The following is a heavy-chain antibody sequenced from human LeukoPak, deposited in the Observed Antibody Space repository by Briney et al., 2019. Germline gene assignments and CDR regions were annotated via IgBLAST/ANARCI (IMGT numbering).Heavy chain of an antibody. V-gene: IGHV3-7*01. CDR1: GLTFSSYW. J-gene: IGHJ4*02. CDR2: IKQDGNEK. Sequence: GGSLRLSCAASGLTFSSYWMSWVRQPPGKGLEWVANIKQDGNEKYYLDSVKGRFTVSRDNAKNSLYLQMDSLRAEDTAVYYCATDGSPFDNWGQGTLVTVSS. CDR3: ATDGSPFDN.